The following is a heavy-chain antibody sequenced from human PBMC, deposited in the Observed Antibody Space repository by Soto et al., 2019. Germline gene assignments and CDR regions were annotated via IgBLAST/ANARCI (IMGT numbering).Heavy chain of an antibody. D-gene: IGHD3-3*01. CDR2: INPNSGAT. CDR3: ARGGGTILAPLP. CDR1: GYTFTGYF. J-gene: IGHJ5*02. V-gene: IGHV1-2*02. Sequence: ASVKVSCKASGYTFTGYFMHWVRQAPGQGLKWMGWINPNSGATKYAQKFQGRVTLSRDTSIRTAYTELSGLRSDDTAVYYCARGGGTILAPLPWGQGTLVTVSS.